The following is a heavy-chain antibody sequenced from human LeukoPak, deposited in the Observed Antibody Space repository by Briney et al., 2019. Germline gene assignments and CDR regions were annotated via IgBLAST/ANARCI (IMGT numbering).Heavy chain of an antibody. CDR2: ISGSGGST. D-gene: IGHD2/OR15-2a*01. CDR1: GFTFSSYA. Sequence: PGGSLRLSCAASGFTFSSYAMSWVRQAPGKGLEWVSAISGSGGSTYYADSVKGRFTISRDNSKNTLYLQMNSLRAEDTAVYHCAKDKRIAGGGLIVMADLWGQGTLVTVPS. V-gene: IGHV3-23*01. J-gene: IGHJ5*02. CDR3: AKDKRIAGGGLIVMADL.